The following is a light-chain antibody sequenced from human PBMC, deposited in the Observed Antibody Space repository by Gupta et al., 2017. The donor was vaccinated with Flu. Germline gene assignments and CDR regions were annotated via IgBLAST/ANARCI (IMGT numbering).Light chain of an antibody. CDR2: GAS. Sequence: DIVLTQSPPILSLSPGERATLSCRASQSVSSNSLAWYQQKPGQAPRLLIYGASIRATGIPDRFSGSGSGTDFTLIITRLEAEDAAVYYCQHYCDSRWTFGQGTKVEIK. CDR3: QHYCDSRWT. V-gene: IGKV3-20*01. CDR1: QSVSSNS. J-gene: IGKJ1*01.